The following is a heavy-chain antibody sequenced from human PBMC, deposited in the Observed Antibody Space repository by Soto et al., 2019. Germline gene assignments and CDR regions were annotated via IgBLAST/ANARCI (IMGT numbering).Heavy chain of an antibody. CDR1: GGSISEKY. J-gene: IGHJ5*02. CDR2: IFANGHT. V-gene: IGHV4-4*07. D-gene: IGHD6-13*01. Sequence: QLQLQESGPGLVKASETLSLTCIVSGGSISEKYWNWVRQPPGKGLEWIGLIFANGHTDYNPSPNSRVTVSVNASKNQSSLRLTSMTAADTAVYYCLASLAASGLNWLDPWGRGTLVTVSP. CDR3: LASLAASGLNWLDP.